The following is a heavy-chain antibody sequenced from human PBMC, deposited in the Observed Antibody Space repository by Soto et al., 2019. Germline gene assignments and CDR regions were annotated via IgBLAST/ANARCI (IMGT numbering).Heavy chain of an antibody. Sequence: GESLKISCQGSGYSFASDWICWVRQMAGKDLEWMGIIYPGDSDTRLSPSFQGQVTISADKSLRTAYLQWTSLKASDTALYYCARTRSFTLGFYYDGMDVWGQGTTVTVSS. J-gene: IGHJ6*02. V-gene: IGHV5-51*01. CDR2: IYPGDSDT. CDR3: ARTRSFTLGFYYDGMDV. CDR1: GYSFASDW. D-gene: IGHD6-6*01.